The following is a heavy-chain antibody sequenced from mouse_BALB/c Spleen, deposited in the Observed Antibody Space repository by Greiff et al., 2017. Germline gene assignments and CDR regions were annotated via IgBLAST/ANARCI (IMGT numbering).Heavy chain of an antibody. Sequence: EVMLVESGGGLVKPGGSLKLSCAASGFTFSSYAMSWVRQTPEKRLEWVASISSGGSTSYPDSVKGRFTISRDNARNILYLQMSRLRSEETAMYYCARVWLKDYYAMEYWGQGTPVTVS. CDR1: GFTFSSYA. J-gene: IGHJ4*01. CDR3: ARVWLKDYYAMEY. D-gene: IGHD2-2*01. CDR2: ISSGGST. V-gene: IGHV5-6-5*01.